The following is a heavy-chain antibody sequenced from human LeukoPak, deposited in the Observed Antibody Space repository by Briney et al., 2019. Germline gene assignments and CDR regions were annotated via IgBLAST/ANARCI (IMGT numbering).Heavy chain of an antibody. D-gene: IGHD5-18*01. CDR1: GGTFSSYA. V-gene: IGHV1-69*01. CDR3: ARRAAMDDWYFDL. J-gene: IGHJ2*01. Sequence: SVKVSCKASGGTFSSYAISWVRQAPGQGLERMGGIIPIFGTANYAQKFQGRVTITADESTSTAYMELSSLRSEDTAVYYCARRAAMDDWYFDLWGRGTLVTVSS. CDR2: IIPIFGTA.